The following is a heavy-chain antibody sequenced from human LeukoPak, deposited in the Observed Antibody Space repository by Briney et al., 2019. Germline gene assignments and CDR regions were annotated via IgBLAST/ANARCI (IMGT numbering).Heavy chain of an antibody. Sequence: PSETLSLTCTVSGGSVSSGSYYWSWIRQPPGKGLEWIGYIYYSGSTNYNPSLKSRVTISVDTSKNQFSLKLSSVTAADTAVYYRASLLSDHYYYYGMDVWGKGTTVTVSS. CDR3: ASLLSDHYYYYGMDV. CDR1: GGSVSSGSYY. J-gene: IGHJ6*04. CDR2: IYYSGST. V-gene: IGHV4-61*01.